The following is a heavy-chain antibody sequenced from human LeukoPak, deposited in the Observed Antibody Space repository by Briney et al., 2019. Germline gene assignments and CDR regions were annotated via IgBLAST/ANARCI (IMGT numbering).Heavy chain of an antibody. CDR2: SDPEDGET. CDR3: ATVPGPMTIFGVVISPRRLPYYFDY. J-gene: IGHJ4*02. Sequence: ASVNVSCKVSGYTLTELSMHWVRQAPGKGLEWMGGSDPEDGETIYAQKFQGRVTMTEDTSTDTAYMELSSLRSEDTAVYYCATVPGPMTIFGVVISPRRLPYYFDYWGQGTLVTVSS. D-gene: IGHD3-3*01. CDR1: GYTLTELS. V-gene: IGHV1-24*01.